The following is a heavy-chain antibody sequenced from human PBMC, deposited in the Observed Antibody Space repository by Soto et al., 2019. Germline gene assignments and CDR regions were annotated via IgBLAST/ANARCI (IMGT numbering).Heavy chain of an antibody. J-gene: IGHJ1*01. CDR1: GAYISDFS. CDR2: ITINGNT. CDR3: ARETGENWTYEAH. D-gene: IGHD1-7*01. Sequence: SETLSLTCRVSGAYISDFSWSWIRQPAGKGLEWIGRITINGNTQKNPSFKSRVTMSIDTSRNHFSLNPQSAAAADTALYYCARETGENWTYEAHWGPGTQVTVSS. V-gene: IGHV4-4*07.